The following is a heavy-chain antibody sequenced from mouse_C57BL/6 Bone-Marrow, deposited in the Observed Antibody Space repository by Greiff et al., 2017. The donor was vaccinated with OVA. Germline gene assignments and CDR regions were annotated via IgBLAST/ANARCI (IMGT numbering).Heavy chain of an antibody. CDR2: IDPSDSYT. J-gene: IGHJ2*01. V-gene: IGHV1-69*01. Sequence: QVQLQQPGAELVMPGASVKLSCKASGYTFTSYWMHWVKQRPGQGLEWIGEIDPSDSYTNYNQKFKGKSTLTVDKSSSTAYMQLSSLTSEDSAVYYFVRTRFYFDYWGQGTPLTVSS. CDR3: VRTRFYFDY. CDR1: GYTFTSYW.